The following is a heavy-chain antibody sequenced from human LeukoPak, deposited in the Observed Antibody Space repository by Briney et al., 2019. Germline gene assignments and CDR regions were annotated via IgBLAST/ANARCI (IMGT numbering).Heavy chain of an antibody. CDR3: ARANPYVYYFDY. V-gene: IGHV4-61*02. CDR2: IYTSGST. CDR1: GGSISSGSYY. J-gene: IGHJ4*02. D-gene: IGHD3-16*01. Sequence: SSETLSLTCTVSGGSISSGSYYWSWIRQPAGKGLEWIGRIYTSGSTNYNPSLKSRVTISVDTSKNQFSLKLSSVTAADTAVYYCARANPYVYYFDYWGQGTLVTVSS.